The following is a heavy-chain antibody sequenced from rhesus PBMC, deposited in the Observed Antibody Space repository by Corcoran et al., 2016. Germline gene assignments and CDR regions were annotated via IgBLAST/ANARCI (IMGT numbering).Heavy chain of an antibody. CDR2: IIGRSGST. D-gene: IGHD1-26*01. CDR1: GYSIRSGYY. J-gene: IGHJ4*01. Sequence: QVQLQESGPGRGKPSETLSLTCAVSGYSIRSGYYWGWIRQPPGKGLEYIGYIIGRSGSTYYNPSLKSRVSISKDTSKNHFSLKLSSVTAADTAVYYCARGSNWYFDNWGQGALVTVSS. V-gene: IGHV4-99*02. CDR3: ARGSNWYFDN.